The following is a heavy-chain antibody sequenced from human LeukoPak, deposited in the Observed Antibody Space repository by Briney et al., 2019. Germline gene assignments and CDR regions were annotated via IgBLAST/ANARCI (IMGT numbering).Heavy chain of an antibody. J-gene: IGHJ6*02. CDR3: ARLEWFRSYYYYGMDV. CDR1: GGSITSDY. CDR2: IYYSGNT. Sequence: SETLSLTCTVSGGSITSDYWSWIRQPPGKGLEWIGYIYYSGNTNYNPSLKSRVTISADTSKNQFSLKLSSVTAADTAVYYCARLEWFRSYYYYGMDVWGQGTTVTVSS. D-gene: IGHD3-3*01. V-gene: IGHV4-59*08.